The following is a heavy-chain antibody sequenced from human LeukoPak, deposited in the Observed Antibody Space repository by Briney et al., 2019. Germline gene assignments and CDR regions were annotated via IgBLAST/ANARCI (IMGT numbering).Heavy chain of an antibody. D-gene: IGHD1-26*01. Sequence: GGSLRLSCAASGFTFSSITMSWVRQAPDKGLEWVSTISGSGGGTYYADSVKGRFTISRDDSKNTLYLQMNSLRADDTAVYYCAKDLGRYRNNFFDYWGQGNLVTVST. CDR2: ISGSGGGT. CDR3: AKDLGRYRNNFFDY. CDR1: GFTFSSIT. J-gene: IGHJ4*02. V-gene: IGHV3-23*01.